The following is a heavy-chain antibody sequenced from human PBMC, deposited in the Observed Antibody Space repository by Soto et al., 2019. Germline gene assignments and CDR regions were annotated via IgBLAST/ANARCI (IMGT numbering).Heavy chain of an antibody. V-gene: IGHV1-8*01. D-gene: IGHD3-9*01. CDR3: ATEAIRDYDILTGYYLGY. J-gene: IGHJ4*01. CDR2: MNPSTGNS. CDR1: GYTFTSYD. Sequence: SVKVSCKASGYTFTSYDIYWVRQATGQGLEWMGWMNPSTGNSGYAQKFQGRVTMTEDTSTDTAYMELSSLRSEDTAVYYCATEAIRDYDILTGYYLGYWGHGALVTVSS.